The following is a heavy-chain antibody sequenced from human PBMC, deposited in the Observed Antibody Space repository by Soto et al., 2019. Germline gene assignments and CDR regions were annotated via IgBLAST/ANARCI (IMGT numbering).Heavy chain of an antibody. CDR3: AKVNSIVGDGDHDY. V-gene: IGHV3-23*01. J-gene: IGHJ4*02. Sequence: EVQLLESGGGLVQPGGSLRLSCAASGFTFTTYAMSWVRQPPGKGLERVSGISSSGDIPYYADSVKGRFTISRDQSKKTVYLQMNSLRAEDTALYYCAKVNSIVGDGDHDYWGQGTLVSVSS. CDR1: GFTFTTYA. CDR2: ISSSGDIP. D-gene: IGHD4-17*01.